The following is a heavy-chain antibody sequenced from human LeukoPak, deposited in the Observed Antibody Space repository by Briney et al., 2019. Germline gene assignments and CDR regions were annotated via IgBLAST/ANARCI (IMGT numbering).Heavy chain of an antibody. D-gene: IGHD3-3*01. V-gene: IGHV3-23*01. CDR1: GFTFSSYA. CDR3: AKRPLYPADWSGYYNWFDP. J-gene: IGHJ5*02. Sequence: PGGSRRLSCAASGFTFSSYAMSWGRQAPGRGLEWVSAISGSGGSTYYADSVEGQFTISRDHSTNTLYLQMDSLRAEDTAVYYCAKRPLYPADWSGYYNWFDPWGQGTLVTVSS. CDR2: ISGSGGST.